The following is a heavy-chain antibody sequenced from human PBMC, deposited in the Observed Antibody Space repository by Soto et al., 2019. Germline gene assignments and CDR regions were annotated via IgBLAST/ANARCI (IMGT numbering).Heavy chain of an antibody. CDR1: GYTFTSYA. CDR2: INAGNGNT. CDR3: ATVYY. J-gene: IGHJ4*02. V-gene: IGHV1-3*01. Sequence: ASVKDSCKASGYTFTSYAMHWVRQAPGQRLEWMGWINAGNGNTKYSQKFQGRVTMTEDTSTDTAYMELSSLRSEDTAVYYCATVYYWGQGTLVTVSS.